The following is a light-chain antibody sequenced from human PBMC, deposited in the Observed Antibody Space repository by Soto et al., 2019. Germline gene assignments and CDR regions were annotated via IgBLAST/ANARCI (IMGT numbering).Light chain of an antibody. V-gene: IGLV2-14*01. CDR3: SSYTSSSTLYV. Sequence: QSALTQPASVSGSPGQSITISCTGTSSDVGGYNYVSWYQQHPGKAPKLMIYEVSNRPSGVSNRFSGSQSGNTASLTISWLQAEDEADYYCSSYTSSSTLYVFGTGTKLTVL. CDR2: EVS. CDR1: SSDVGGYNY. J-gene: IGLJ1*01.